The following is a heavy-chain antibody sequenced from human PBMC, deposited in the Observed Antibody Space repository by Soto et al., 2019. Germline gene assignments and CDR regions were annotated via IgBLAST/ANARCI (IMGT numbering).Heavy chain of an antibody. CDR3: ARYAQSAASVRPPDY. V-gene: IGHV3-30*03. D-gene: IGHD6-13*01. CDR2: ISYDGSNK. Sequence: PGGSLRLSCAASGFTFSSYGMHWVRQAPGKGLEWVAVISYDGSNKYYADSVKGRFTISRDNSKNTLYLQMNSLRAEDTAVYYCARYAQSAASVRPPDYWGQGTLVTVSS. J-gene: IGHJ4*02. CDR1: GFTFSSYG.